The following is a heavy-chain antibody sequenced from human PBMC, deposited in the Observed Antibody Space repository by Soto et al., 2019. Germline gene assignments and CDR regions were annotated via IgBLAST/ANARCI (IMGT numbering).Heavy chain of an antibody. CDR2: IYWNDDK. D-gene: IGHD2-15*01. CDR3: AHRPYCSGGSCNEPSYWFDP. V-gene: IGHV2-5*01. J-gene: IGHJ5*02. CDR1: GFSLSTSGVG. Sequence: QITLKESGPTLVKPTQTLTLTCTFSGFSLSTSGVGVGWIRQPPGKALEWLALIYWNDDKRYSPSLKSRLTITKDTSKNQVVLTMTNMDPVDTATYYCAHRPYCSGGSCNEPSYWFDPWGQGTLVTVSS.